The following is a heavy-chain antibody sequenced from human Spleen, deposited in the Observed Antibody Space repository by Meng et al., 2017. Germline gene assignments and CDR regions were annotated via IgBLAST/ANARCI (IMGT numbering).Heavy chain of an antibody. Sequence: QVQRVAVGPRLVKPSAPLSLPCAVYGGSFSGYYWSWIRQPPGKGLEWIGEINHSGSTNYNPSLESRATISVDTSQNNLSLKLSSVTAADSAVYYCARGPTTMAHDFDYWGQGTLVTVSS. D-gene: IGHD4-11*01. V-gene: IGHV4-34*01. CDR1: GGSFSGYY. CDR2: INHSGST. J-gene: IGHJ4*02. CDR3: ARGPTTMAHDFDY.